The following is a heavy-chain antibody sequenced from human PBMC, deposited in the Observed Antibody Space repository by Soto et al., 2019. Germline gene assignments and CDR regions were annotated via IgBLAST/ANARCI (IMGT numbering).Heavy chain of an antibody. V-gene: IGHV4-4*07. D-gene: IGHD2-21*01. J-gene: IGHJ4*02. Sequence: SETLSRTCTVSGGSINSYLWSCIRQPAWKGLEWIGRVYSSGTTEYNPSLNSRATMSVDTSQNQFSLKMSSVTAADTAVYYCARDIASYAYGEGYWGQGIQVTVSS. CDR3: ARDIASYAYGEGY. CDR1: GGSINSYL. CDR2: VYSSGTT.